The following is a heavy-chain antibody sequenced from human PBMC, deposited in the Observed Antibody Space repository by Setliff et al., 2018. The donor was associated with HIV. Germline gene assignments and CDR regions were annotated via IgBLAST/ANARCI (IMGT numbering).Heavy chain of an antibody. V-gene: IGHV4-59*01. CDR2: VQYVGPA. CDR3: AGAEPPASRSGLLY. J-gene: IGHJ4*02. D-gene: IGHD3-22*01. CDR1: GDDINRDF. Sequence: SETLSLTCSVSGDDINRDFWTWMRQPPGKGLEWIGYVQYVGPANYNPSLQSRPTLSIDTSKNQFSLKLISVTATDTAVYYCAGAEPPASRSGLLYWGQGMLVTVSS.